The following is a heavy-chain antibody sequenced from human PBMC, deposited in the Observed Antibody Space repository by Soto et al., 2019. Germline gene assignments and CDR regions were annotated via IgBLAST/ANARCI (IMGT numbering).Heavy chain of an antibody. D-gene: IGHD6-13*01. CDR2: IYYSGST. V-gene: IGHV4-59*01. CDR3: ARDSSSSWYMERWFDP. CDR1: GGSISSYY. Sequence: SETLSLTCTVSGGSISSYYWSWIRQPPGKGLEWIGYIYYSGSTNYNPSLKSRVTISVDTSKNQFSLKLSSVTAADTAVYYCARDSSSSWYMERWFDPWGQGTLVTVS. J-gene: IGHJ5*02.